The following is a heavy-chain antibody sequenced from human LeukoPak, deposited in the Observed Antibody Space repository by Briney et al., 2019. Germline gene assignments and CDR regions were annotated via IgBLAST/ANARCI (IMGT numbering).Heavy chain of an antibody. J-gene: IGHJ4*02. D-gene: IGHD6-19*01. CDR2: IKQDGSEK. V-gene: IGHV3-7*01. CDR1: GFTFSSYW. Sequence: GGSLRLSCAASGFTFSSYWKSWVRQAPRKGLEWVANIKQDGSEKYYVDSVKGRFTISRDNAKNSLYLQMNSLRAEDTAVYYCARESPAPYSSGWYLDYWGQGTLVTVSS. CDR3: ARESPAPYSSGWYLDY.